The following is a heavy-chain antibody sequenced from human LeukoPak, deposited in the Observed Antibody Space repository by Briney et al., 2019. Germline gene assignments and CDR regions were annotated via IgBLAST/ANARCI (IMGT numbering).Heavy chain of an antibody. V-gene: IGHV1-18*01. CDR2: ISAYNGNT. CDR3: ARDYYDNSGYYSHTGGY. Sequence: ASVKVSCKASGGTFSSYAISWVRQAPGQGLEWMGWISAYNGNTNYAQKLQGRATMTTDTSTSTAYMELRSLRSDDTAVYYCARDYYDNSGYYSHTGGYWGQGTLVTVSS. D-gene: IGHD3-22*01. J-gene: IGHJ4*02. CDR1: GGTFSSYA.